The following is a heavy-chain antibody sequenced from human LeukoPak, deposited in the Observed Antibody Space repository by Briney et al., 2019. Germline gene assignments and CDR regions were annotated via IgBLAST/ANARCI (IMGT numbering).Heavy chain of an antibody. V-gene: IGHV4-39*07. D-gene: IGHD5-18*01. CDR1: GGSISSTGYY. Sequence: ASETLSLTCTVSGGSISSTGYYWDWIRQPPGKGLEWIGNIYYSGINYYNPSLKSRVTMSVDTSKNQFSLKLSSVTAADTAVYYCARDRGYSYAFGYWGQGALVTVSS. J-gene: IGHJ4*02. CDR3: ARDRGYSYAFGY. CDR2: IYYSGIN.